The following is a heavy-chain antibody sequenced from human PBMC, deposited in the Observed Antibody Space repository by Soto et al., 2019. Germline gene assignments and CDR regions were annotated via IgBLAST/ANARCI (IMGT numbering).Heavy chain of an antibody. V-gene: IGHV6-1*01. J-gene: IGHJ4*02. CDR1: GESGSSNSAA. CDR3: ARVRYSGYDTNFDY. D-gene: IGHD5-12*01. CDR2: TYYRSKWYN. Sequence: SQTLSLTCAISGESGSSNSAAWNWIRQSPSRGLEWLGRTYYRSKWYNDYAVSVKSRITINPDTSKNQFSLQLNSVTPEDTAVYYCARVRYSGYDTNFDYWGQGTLVTVSS.